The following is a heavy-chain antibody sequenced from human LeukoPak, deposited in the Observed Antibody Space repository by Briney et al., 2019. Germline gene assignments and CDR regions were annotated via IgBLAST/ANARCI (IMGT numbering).Heavy chain of an antibody. CDR3: ARGRRITIFGVVRHYYYYYMDV. CDR2: MNPNSGNT. J-gene: IGHJ6*03. D-gene: IGHD3-3*01. CDR1: GYTFTSYD. V-gene: IGHV1-8*03. Sequence: ASVKVSCKASGYTFTSYDINWVRQATGQGLEWMGWMNPNSGNTGYAQKFQGRVTITRNTSISTAYMELSSLRSEDTAVYYCARGRRITIFGVVRHYYYYYMDVWGKGTTVTVSS.